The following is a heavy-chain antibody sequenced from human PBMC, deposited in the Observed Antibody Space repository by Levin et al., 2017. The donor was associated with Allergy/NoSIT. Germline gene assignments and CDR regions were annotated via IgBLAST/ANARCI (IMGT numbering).Heavy chain of an antibody. Sequence: GESLKISCKASGYTFTSYGISWVRQAPGQGLEWMGWISAYNGNTNYAQKLQGRVTMTTDTSTSTAYMELRSLRSDDTAVYYCAHLDPLPSGAFLDYWGQGTLVTVSS. V-gene: IGHV1-18*01. CDR1: GYTFTSYG. J-gene: IGHJ4*02. CDR3: AHLDPLPSGAFLDY. CDR2: ISAYNGNT. D-gene: IGHD1-26*01.